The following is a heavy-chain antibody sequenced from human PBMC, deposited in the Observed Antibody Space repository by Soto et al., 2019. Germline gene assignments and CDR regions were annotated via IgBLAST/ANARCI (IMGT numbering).Heavy chain of an antibody. CDR1: GFTFSSYS. CDR3: ARDPHRVRAARSGWFDT. D-gene: IGHD6-6*01. CDR2: ISSSSSTI. J-gene: IGHJ5*02. V-gene: IGHV3-48*02. Sequence: GGSLRLSCAASGFTFSSYSMNWVRQAPGKGLEWVSYISSSSSTIYYADSVKGRFTISRDNAKNSLYLQMNSLRDEDTAVYYCARDPHRVRAARSGWFDTWGQGTLVTVSS.